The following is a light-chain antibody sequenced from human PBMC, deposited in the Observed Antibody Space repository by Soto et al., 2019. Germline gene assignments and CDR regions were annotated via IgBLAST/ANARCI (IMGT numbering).Light chain of an antibody. CDR3: QQYVSSVT. CDR1: QSVDSSF. CDR2: GAS. V-gene: IGKV3-20*01. J-gene: IGKJ1*01. Sequence: EIVLTQSPGSLSLSPGERATLSCRASQSVDSSFFAWYQQKPGQAPRLLIYGASNRATGIPDRFSGSGSGTDFTLTIIRLEPEDFAVYYCQQYVSSVTFGQWTKVEIK.